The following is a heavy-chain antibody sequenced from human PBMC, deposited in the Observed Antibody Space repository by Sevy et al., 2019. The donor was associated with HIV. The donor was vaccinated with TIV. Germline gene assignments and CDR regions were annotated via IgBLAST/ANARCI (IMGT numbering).Heavy chain of an antibody. D-gene: IGHD4-17*01. CDR3: ARGQDYADPFDS. CDR1: GAPINNYF. CDR2: IYYRGAT. J-gene: IGHJ4*02. V-gene: IGHV4-59*01. Sequence: SETLSLTCSVSGAPINNYFWTWIRQPPGKGLEWIGYIYYRGATNYNPSLKGRVPFSQDTSKNQFSLRRTSVTAADTAIYYCARGQDYADPFDSWGQGTLVTVS.